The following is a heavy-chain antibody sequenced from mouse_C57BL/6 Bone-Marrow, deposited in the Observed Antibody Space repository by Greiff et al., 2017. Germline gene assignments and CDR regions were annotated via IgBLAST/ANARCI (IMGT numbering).Heavy chain of an antibody. Sequence: QVQLQQPGAELVKPGASVKMSCKASGYTFTSYWITWVKQRPGQGLEWIGDIYPGSGSTNYNEKFKSKATLTVDTSSSTAYMQLSSLTSEDSAVYYSARAGNYGNYLYWYFDVWGTGTTVTVSS. V-gene: IGHV1-55*01. D-gene: IGHD2-1*01. CDR1: GYTFTSYW. CDR2: IYPGSGST. CDR3: ARAGNYGNYLYWYFDV. J-gene: IGHJ1*03.